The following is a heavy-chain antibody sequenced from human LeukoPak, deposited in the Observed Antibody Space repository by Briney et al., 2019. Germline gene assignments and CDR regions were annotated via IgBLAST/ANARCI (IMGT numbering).Heavy chain of an antibody. J-gene: IGHJ5*02. CDR3: ARDGQAMIGPNWLDP. CDR1: GYTFTSYG. D-gene: IGHD3-16*01. CDR2: ISAYNGNT. Sequence: ASVKVSCKASGYTFTSYGISWVRQAPGQGLEWMGWISAYNGNTNYAQKLQGRVTMTTDTSTSTAYMELRSLRSDDTAVYYCARDGQAMIGPNWLDPWGQGTLITVSS. V-gene: IGHV1-18*01.